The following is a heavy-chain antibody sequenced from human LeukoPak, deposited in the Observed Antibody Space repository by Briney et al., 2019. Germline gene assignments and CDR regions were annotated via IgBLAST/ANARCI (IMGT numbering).Heavy chain of an antibody. D-gene: IGHD1-26*01. CDR1: GFTFDDYA. Sequence: GGSLRLSCAASGFTFDDYAMHWVRHAPGKGLEWVSGISWNSGSIGYADSVKGRFTISRDNAKNSLYLQMNSLRAEDTAVYYCARDGEWELLGFDYWGQGTLVTVSS. CDR2: ISWNSGSI. CDR3: ARDGEWELLGFDY. J-gene: IGHJ4*02. V-gene: IGHV3-9*01.